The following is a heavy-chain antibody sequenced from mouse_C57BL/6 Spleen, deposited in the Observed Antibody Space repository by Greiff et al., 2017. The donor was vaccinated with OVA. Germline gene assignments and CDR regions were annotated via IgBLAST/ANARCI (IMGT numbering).Heavy chain of an antibody. Sequence: QVQLQQSGPELVKPGASVKISCKASGYAFSSSWMNWVQQRPGTGLEWIGRIYPGDGDTNYHGKFKGKATLSADKYSSTAYMQLSSLTSEDSAVYVGARRGYGSSCHFDYWGQGTTLTVSS. CDR1: GYAFSSSW. J-gene: IGHJ2*01. V-gene: IGHV1-82*01. CDR3: ARRGYGSSCHFDY. D-gene: IGHD1-1*01. CDR2: IYPGDGDT.